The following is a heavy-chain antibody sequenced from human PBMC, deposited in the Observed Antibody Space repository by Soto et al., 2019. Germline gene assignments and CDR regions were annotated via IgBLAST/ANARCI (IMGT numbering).Heavy chain of an antibody. D-gene: IGHD6-13*01. CDR3: ARSAAAGTYFDY. Sequence: QVQLVESGGGVVQPGRSLRLSCAASGFTFSSYGMHWVRQAPGKGLEWVAVIWYDGSNKYYADSVKGRFTISRDNSKNTLYLQMNSLRCEDTAVYYCARSAAAGTYFDYWGQGTLVTVSS. CDR2: IWYDGSNK. J-gene: IGHJ4*02. CDR1: GFTFSSYG. V-gene: IGHV3-33*01.